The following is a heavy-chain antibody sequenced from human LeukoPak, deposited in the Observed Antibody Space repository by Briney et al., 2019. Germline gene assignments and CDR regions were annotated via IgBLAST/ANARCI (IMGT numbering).Heavy chain of an antibody. V-gene: IGHV4-30-4*01. CDR1: GASISTGGFY. D-gene: IGHD3-10*01. CDR2: IYYTGSV. CDR3: TRDHSYYLGSETSTLDV. J-gene: IGHJ6*02. Sequence: SETLSLTCTISGASISTGGFYWTWIRQTPGEGLEWIGYIYYTGSVDYNPSLKSRLSISLDTSKNQFSLKLNSVTAADTAVYYCTRDHSYYLGSETSTLDVWGQGTAVTVSS.